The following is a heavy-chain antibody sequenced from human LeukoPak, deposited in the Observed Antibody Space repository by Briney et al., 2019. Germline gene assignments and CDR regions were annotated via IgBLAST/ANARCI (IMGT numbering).Heavy chain of an antibody. V-gene: IGHV4-59*01. Sequence: SETLSLTCTVSGGSISSYYWNWIRQPPGKGLEWIGYIYYSGSTNYNPSLKSRVTISVDTSKDQFSLKLSSVTAADTAVYYCARGPRISLVRGALELDYWGQGTLVTVSS. CDR2: IYYSGST. CDR3: ARGPRISLVRGALELDY. CDR1: GGSISSYY. J-gene: IGHJ4*02. D-gene: IGHD3-10*01.